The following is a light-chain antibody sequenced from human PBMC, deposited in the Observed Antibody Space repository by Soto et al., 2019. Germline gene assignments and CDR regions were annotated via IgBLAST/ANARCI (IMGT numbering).Light chain of an antibody. CDR2: KAS. Sequence: DIQMTQTPSTLSASVGDRVIITCRASQSISSWLAWYQQKPGQAPKLLIYKASSLDSGVPSRFSGSGSGTEFTLTISSLQPDDFATYYCQQYISFSWTFGQGTKVEIK. CDR3: QQYISFSWT. J-gene: IGKJ1*01. CDR1: QSISSW. V-gene: IGKV1-5*03.